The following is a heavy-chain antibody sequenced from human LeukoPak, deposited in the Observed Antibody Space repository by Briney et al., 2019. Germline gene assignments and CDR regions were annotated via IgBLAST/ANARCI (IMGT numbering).Heavy chain of an antibody. D-gene: IGHD1-26*01. J-gene: IGHJ2*01. CDR3: ARDWGIVGASTYWYFDL. CDR2: ISAYNGNT. V-gene: IGHV1-18*01. Sequence: ASVKVSCEASGYTFTSYGISWVRQAPGQGLEWMGWISAYNGNTNYAQKLQGRVTMTTDTSTSTAYMELRSLRSDDTAVYYCARDWGIVGASTYWYFDLRGRGTLVTVSS. CDR1: GYTFTSYG.